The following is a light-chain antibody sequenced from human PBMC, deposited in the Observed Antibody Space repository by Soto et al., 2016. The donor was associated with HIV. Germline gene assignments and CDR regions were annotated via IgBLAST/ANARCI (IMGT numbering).Light chain of an antibody. CDR3: YQYYTYPWT. V-gene: IGKV1-5*03. Sequence: DIQMTQSPSTLSASVGDRVTITCRASQSINRWLAWYQQKAGKAPHLLIYTSSRLESGVPSRFSGSASGTEFTLTISSLQPDDVATYYCYQYYTYPWTFGQGTKVDIK. CDR1: QSINRW. J-gene: IGKJ1*01. CDR2: TSS.